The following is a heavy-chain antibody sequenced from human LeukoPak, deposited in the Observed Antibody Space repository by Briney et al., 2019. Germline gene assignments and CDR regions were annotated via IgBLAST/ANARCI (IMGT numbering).Heavy chain of an antibody. CDR1: GFTFSSYG. Sequence: GGSLRLSCAASGFTFSSYGMHWVRQAPGKGLEWVAVISYDGSNKYYADSVKGRFTISRDNSKNTLYLQMNSLRAEDTAVYYCARDRLSGWYVVGRPNWFDPWGQGTLVTVSS. D-gene: IGHD6-19*01. V-gene: IGHV3-30*19. CDR3: ARDRLSGWYVVGRPNWFDP. CDR2: ISYDGSNK. J-gene: IGHJ5*02.